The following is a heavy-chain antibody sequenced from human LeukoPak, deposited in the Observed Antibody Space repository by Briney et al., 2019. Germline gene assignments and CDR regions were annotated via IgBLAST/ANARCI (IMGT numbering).Heavy chain of an antibody. CDR1: GGSFSGYY. D-gene: IGHD6-19*01. J-gene: IGHJ4*02. V-gene: IGHV4-34*01. CDR2: INHSESI. CDR3: ARETAVAGSFIAINDY. Sequence: SETLSLTCAVYGGSFSGYYWSWIRQPPGKGLEWNGEINHSESIDYNPSLKSRVTISIDTSKKQFSLKLTSVTAADTAMYYCARETAVAGSFIAINDYWGQGTLVTVSS.